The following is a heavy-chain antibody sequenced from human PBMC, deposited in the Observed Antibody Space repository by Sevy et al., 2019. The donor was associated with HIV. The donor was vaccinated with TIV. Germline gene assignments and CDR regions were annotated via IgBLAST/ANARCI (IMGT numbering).Heavy chain of an antibody. CDR1: GFTFTNAW. CDR3: TTVRYYFDRNTGYPEIVPIAY. Sequence: GGSLRLSCAASGFTFTNAWMNWVRQAPGMRLEWVGRIKGKSNGGTTDYAAPEKCRFTISRDYSENTMYLQMTSLKIEDTAVYYCTTVRYYFDRNTGYPEIVPIAYWGQGRLVTVSS. V-gene: IGHV3-15*07. CDR2: IKGKSNGGTT. J-gene: IGHJ4*02. D-gene: IGHD3-22*01.